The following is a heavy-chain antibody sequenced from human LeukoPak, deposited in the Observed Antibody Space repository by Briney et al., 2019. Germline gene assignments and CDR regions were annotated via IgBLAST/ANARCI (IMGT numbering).Heavy chain of an antibody. CDR2: IWYDGSNK. V-gene: IGHV3-33*01. J-gene: IGHJ4*02. CDR1: GFTFSSYG. Sequence: GSLRLSCAASGFTFSSYGMHWVRQAPGKGLEWVAVIWYDGSNKYYADSVKGRFTISRDNSKNTLYLQMNSLRAEDTAVYYCARVAEYYYDSSGYYRGDYWGQGTLVTVSS. D-gene: IGHD3-22*01. CDR3: ARVAEYYYDSSGYYRGDY.